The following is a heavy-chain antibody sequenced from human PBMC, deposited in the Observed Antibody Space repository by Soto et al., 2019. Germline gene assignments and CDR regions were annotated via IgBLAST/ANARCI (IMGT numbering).Heavy chain of an antibody. Sequence: GGSRRLSCAASGVTFTGYGRNWVRQAPGKGLEWVSSISSTTNYIYYGDSMKGRFTISRDNAKNSLYLEMNSLRAEDTAVYYCARESEDLTSNFDYWGQGTLVTVSS. CDR3: ARESEDLTSNFDY. V-gene: IGHV3-21*06. CDR2: ISSTTNYI. CDR1: GVTFTGYG. J-gene: IGHJ4*02.